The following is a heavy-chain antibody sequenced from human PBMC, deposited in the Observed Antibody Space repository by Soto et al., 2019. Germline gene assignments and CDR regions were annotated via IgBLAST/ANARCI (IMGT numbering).Heavy chain of an antibody. CDR3: ARAIRDQLLSDY. D-gene: IGHD1-26*01. J-gene: IGHJ4*02. V-gene: IGHV1-8*01. CDR2: MNPDSANT. Sequence: QVQLVQSGAEVKQPGASVKVSCRTSGYTFTNYDISWGRQATGQGLEWMGWMNPDSANTGYAQKFQGRVTMTRDTSISTAYMELNSLTSDDTAIYYCARAIRDQLLSDYWGQGSLVIVSS. CDR1: GYTFTNYD.